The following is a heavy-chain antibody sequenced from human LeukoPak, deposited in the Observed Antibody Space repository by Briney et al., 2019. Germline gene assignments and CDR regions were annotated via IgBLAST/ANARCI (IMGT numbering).Heavy chain of an antibody. V-gene: IGHV1-2*02. D-gene: IGHD4-17*01. CDR2: INPNSGGT. J-gene: IGHJ5*02. CDR1: GYTFTGYY. CDR3: ARDISTATVTPRLVWFDP. Sequence: ASVKVSCKASGYTFTGYYIHWVRQAPGQGLEWMGWINPNSGGTDYAQKFQGRVTMTRDTAISTAYMELSRLRSDDTAVYFCARDISTATVTPRLVWFDPWGQGTLVTVSS.